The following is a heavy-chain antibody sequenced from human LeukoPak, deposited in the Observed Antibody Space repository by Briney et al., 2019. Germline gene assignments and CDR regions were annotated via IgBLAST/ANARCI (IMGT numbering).Heavy chain of an antibody. V-gene: IGHV3-23*01. CDR3: ARLLRYFVGY. J-gene: IGHJ4*02. Sequence: GGSLRLSCAASGLTFSSYGMSWVRQAPGKGLEWVSVISGSGGSTYYADSVKGRFTISRDNSKNTLYLQMNSLRAEDTAVYYCARLLRYFVGYWGQGTLVTVSS. CDR1: GLTFSSYG. CDR2: ISGSGGST. D-gene: IGHD3-9*01.